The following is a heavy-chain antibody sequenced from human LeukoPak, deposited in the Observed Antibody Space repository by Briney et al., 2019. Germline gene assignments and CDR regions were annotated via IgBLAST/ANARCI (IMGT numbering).Heavy chain of an antibody. CDR2: INPNSGDT. J-gene: IGHJ4*02. Sequence: ASVKVSCTASGYTFTGYYIYWVRQAPGQGLEWMGWINPNSGDTKYAQRFQGRVNMTRDTSISTAYMELSRLTSDDTAVYYCARAQGWERPLDYWGQGTLVTVSS. CDR3: ARAQGWERPLDY. CDR1: GYTFTGYY. V-gene: IGHV1-2*02. D-gene: IGHD1-1*01.